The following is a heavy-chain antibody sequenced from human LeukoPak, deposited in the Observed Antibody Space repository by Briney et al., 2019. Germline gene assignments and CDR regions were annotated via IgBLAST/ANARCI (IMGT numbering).Heavy chain of an antibody. CDR1: GGSISSYY. J-gene: IGHJ3*01. CDR3: AKVYSSSSRDAFDV. D-gene: IGHD6-6*01. CDR2: IYTSGST. Sequence: SETLPLTCTVSGGSISSYYWSWIRQPAGKGLEWIERIYTSGSTNYNPSLKSRVTISADTSKSQFSLKLSSVTAADTAVYYCAKVYSSSSRDAFDVWGQGTMVTVSS. V-gene: IGHV4-4*07.